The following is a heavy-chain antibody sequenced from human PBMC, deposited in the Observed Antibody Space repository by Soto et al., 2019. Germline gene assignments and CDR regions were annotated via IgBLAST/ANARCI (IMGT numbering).Heavy chain of an antibody. Sequence: SVKVTCKASGGTFSSYASSCVRQAPGQGLEWMGGIIPIFGTANYAQKFQGRVTITADESTSTAYMELSSLRSEDTAVYYCARATPYYDILTGLDYWGQGTLVTVSS. V-gene: IGHV1-69*13. CDR2: IIPIFGTA. CDR1: GGTFSSYA. CDR3: ARATPYYDILTGLDY. J-gene: IGHJ4*02. D-gene: IGHD3-9*01.